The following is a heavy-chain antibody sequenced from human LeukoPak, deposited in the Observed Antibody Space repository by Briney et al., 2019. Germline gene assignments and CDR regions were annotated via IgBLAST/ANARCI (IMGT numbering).Heavy chain of an antibody. V-gene: IGHV4-4*02. CDR2: IHRDGRT. CDR1: GVSISTSEW. D-gene: IGHD3-9*01. J-gene: IGHJ4*02. CDR3: GKTDIYFNPIDY. Sequence: SETLSLTCAVSGVSISTSEWWIWVRQPPGQGLEWIGEIHRDGRTTYNPSLTSRVTMSMDYSKNQFSLNVRFVTAADTAIYYCGKTDIYFNPIDYWGPGSLVTVSS.